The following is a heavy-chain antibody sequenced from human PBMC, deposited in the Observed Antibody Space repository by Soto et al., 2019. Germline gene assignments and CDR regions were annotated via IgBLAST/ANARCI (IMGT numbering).Heavy chain of an antibody. CDR2: IYYSGST. Sequence: QLQLQESGPGLVKPSETLSLTCTVSGGSISSSSYYWGWIRQPPGKGLEWIGSIYYSGSTYYNPSLNSRVTRAVDTSKNQFSLKLSSVTAADTAVYYCARRGSYDYWGQGTLVTVSS. CDR1: GGSISSSSYY. D-gene: IGHD1-26*01. CDR3: ARRGSYDY. V-gene: IGHV4-39*01. J-gene: IGHJ4*02.